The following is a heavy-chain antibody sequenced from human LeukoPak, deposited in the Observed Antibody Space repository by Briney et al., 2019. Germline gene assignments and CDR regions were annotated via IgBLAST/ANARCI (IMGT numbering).Heavy chain of an antibody. D-gene: IGHD1-26*01. CDR1: GGSFSSYY. CDR2: IYYSGGT. V-gene: IGHV4-59*01. CDR3: ARADRDSGSYHDAFDI. J-gene: IGHJ3*02. Sequence: SETLSLTCAVYGGSFSSYYWSWIRQPPGKGLEWIGYIYYSGGTNYNPSLKSRVTISVDTSKNQFSLKLSSVTAADTAVYYCARADRDSGSYHDAFDIWGQGTMVTVSS.